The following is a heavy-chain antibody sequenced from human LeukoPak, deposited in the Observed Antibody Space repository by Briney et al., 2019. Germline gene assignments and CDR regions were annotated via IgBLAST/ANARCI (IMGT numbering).Heavy chain of an antibody. CDR1: GFTVSSNY. CDR2: IYSGGTT. D-gene: IGHD3-9*01. CDR3: ARDPETDKSDTFDI. J-gene: IGHJ3*02. Sequence: GGSLRLSCAASGFTVSSNYMSWVRQVPGKGLEWVSVIYSGGTTCYADSVKGRFTISRDNSKNTLYLQMNSLRAEDTAVYYCARDPETDKSDTFDIWGQGTMVTVSS. V-gene: IGHV3-66*01.